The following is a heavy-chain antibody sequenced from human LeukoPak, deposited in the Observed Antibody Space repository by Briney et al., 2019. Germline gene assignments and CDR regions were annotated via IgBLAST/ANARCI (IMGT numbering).Heavy chain of an antibody. J-gene: IGHJ3*01. CDR2: IYYSGST. V-gene: IGHV4-61*10. Sequence: SETPSLTCTVSGGSISSGSYYWSWIRQPAGKGLEWIGYIYYSGSTNYNPSLKSRVTISVDTSKNQSSLKLSSVTAADTAVYYCASPGDWWGQGTMVTVSS. CDR1: GGSISSGSYY. D-gene: IGHD3/OR15-3a*01. CDR3: ASPGDW.